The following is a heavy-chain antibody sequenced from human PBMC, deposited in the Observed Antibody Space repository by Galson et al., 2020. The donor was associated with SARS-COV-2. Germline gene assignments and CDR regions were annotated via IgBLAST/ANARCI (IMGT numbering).Heavy chain of an antibody. V-gene: IGHV4-39*07. CDR3: ARVLLWFGSQYYFDY. J-gene: IGHJ4*02. CDR1: GGSISSSSYY. CDR2: IYYGGST. D-gene: IGHD3-10*01. Sequence: SLTCTVSGGSISSSSYYWGWIRQPPGKGLELIGSIYYGGSTYYNPSLESRVTISVDTSKNQFSLRLTSVTAADTAVYYCARVLLWFGSQYYFDYWGQGTLVTVSS.